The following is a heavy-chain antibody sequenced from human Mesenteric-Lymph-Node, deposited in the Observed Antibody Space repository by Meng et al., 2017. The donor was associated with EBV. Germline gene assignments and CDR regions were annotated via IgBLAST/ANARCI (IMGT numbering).Heavy chain of an antibody. V-gene: IGHV2-5*02. J-gene: IGHJ4*02. CDR2: IYWDNDR. CDR1: GFSFSTSTVG. CDR3: AHRRRHDYRSGWYYDY. Sequence: TLQGLCPHLLQPKQTLTRTCTVSGFSFSTSTVGVGWIRQPPGRALEWLAVIYWDNDRRYNTSLRSRVTITKDTSKNQVVLTMTNMDPVDTATYYCAHRRRHDYRSGWYYDYWGQGTLVTVSS. D-gene: IGHD6-19*01.